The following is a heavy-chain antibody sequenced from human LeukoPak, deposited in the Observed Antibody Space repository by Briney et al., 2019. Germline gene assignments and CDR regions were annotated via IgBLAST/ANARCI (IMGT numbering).Heavy chain of an antibody. J-gene: IGHJ4*02. D-gene: IGHD2-15*01. CDR1: GGPVSSASHY. Sequence: SETLSLTCTVSGGPVSSASHYWSWIRQPRGKGLEWIVFGFYSGSTYYSPSLKSRVSISVDTSKNQFSLKLSSVTAADTAIYYCASDRGYCGSDSCYHFDYWGQGTLVTVSS. CDR2: GFYSGST. V-gene: IGHV4-61*01. CDR3: ASDRGYCGSDSCYHFDY.